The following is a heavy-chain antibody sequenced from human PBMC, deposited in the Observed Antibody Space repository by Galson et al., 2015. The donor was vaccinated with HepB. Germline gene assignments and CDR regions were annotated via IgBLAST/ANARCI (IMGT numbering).Heavy chain of an antibody. Sequence: SVKVSCKASGGTFSSYAISWVRQAPGQGLEWMGGIIPIFGTANYAQKFQGRVTITADESTSTAYMELSSLRSEDTAVYYCARTPPMYYDFWSGYYIHWGQGTLVTVSS. CDR1: GGTFSSYA. CDR3: ARTPPMYYDFWSGYYIH. CDR2: IIPIFGTA. V-gene: IGHV1-69*13. J-gene: IGHJ4*02. D-gene: IGHD3-3*01.